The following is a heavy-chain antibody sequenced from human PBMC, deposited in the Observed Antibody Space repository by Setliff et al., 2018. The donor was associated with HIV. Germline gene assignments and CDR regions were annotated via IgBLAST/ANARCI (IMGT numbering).Heavy chain of an antibody. J-gene: IGHJ4*02. D-gene: IGHD3-3*01. Sequence: ASVKVSCKASGYTFTSYGFSWVRQAPGQGLEWMGWISVYNGNTNYAQKVQGRVTMTTDTSTSTAYMELRSLRSDDTAVFYCARSPLGPPYNDFWSGYNPFDYWGQGTLVTVSS. CDR1: GYTFTSYG. CDR3: ARSPLGPPYNDFWSGYNPFDY. CDR2: ISVYNGNT. V-gene: IGHV1-18*01.